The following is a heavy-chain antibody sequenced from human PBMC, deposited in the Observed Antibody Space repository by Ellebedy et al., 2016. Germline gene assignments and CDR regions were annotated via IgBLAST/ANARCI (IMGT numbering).Heavy chain of an antibody. CDR2: ISAGGDTT. CDR1: GFAFRNFF. J-gene: IGHJ4*02. D-gene: IGHD4-17*01. Sequence: GESLKISCVASGFAFRNFFMSWVRQAPGGGLEWVSTISAGGDTTFSADSVKGRFTISRDNSRDTLYLQMNSLRAEDTAVYYCYYGHYSGSWGQGTLVTVSS. V-gene: IGHV3-23*01. CDR3: YYGHYSGS.